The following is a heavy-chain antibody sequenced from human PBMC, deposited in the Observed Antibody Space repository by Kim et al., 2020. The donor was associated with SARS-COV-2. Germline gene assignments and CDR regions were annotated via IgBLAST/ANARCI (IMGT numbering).Heavy chain of an antibody. D-gene: IGHD4-17*01. CDR1: GYSFTSYW. J-gene: IGHJ4*02. CDR3: AKQRKHLAVTTLGY. CDR2: IDPSDSYT. Sequence: GESLKISCKGSGYSFTSYWISWVRQMPGKGLEWMGRIDPSDSYTNYSPSFQGNVTIPADKSISNAHLQWSSLKASDTAMYYCAKQRKHLAVTTLGYWGQGTLVTVSS. V-gene: IGHV5-10-1*01.